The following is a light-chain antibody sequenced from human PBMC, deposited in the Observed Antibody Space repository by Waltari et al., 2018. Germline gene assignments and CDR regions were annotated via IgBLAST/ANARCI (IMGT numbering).Light chain of an antibody. Sequence: DIQMTQSPSTLSASVGERVTITCRASQSINNWMAWYQQKPGKAPELLSVKASSLETRVPSRFSGSGSGTEFTLTIFSLQPDDFAIYYCQQNSSYPYTFGQGTKLEIK. CDR3: QQNSSYPYT. CDR2: KAS. V-gene: IGKV1-5*03. CDR1: QSINNW. J-gene: IGKJ2*01.